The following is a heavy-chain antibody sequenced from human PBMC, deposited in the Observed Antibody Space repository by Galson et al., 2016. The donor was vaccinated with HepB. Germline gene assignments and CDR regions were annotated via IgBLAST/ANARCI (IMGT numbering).Heavy chain of an antibody. D-gene: IGHD3-22*01. CDR3: AKGGDSSGYLDY. CDR1: GFTFSNYA. J-gene: IGHJ4*02. V-gene: IGHV3-33*06. CDR2: IWYDGSSK. Sequence: SLRLSCAVSGFTFSNYAMHWVRQAPGKGLEWVAVIWYDGSSKYYIDSVKGRFTISRDNSKNTLYLQMNSLRAEDTAVYYCAKGGDSSGYLDYWGQGTLVTVSS.